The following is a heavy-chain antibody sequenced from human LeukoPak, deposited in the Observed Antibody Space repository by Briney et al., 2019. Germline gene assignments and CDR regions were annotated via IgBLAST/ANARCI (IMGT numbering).Heavy chain of an antibody. CDR3: ARKGGDMDPTDAFDI. CDR2: INWNGGST. J-gene: IGHJ3*02. CDR1: GFTFDDYG. Sequence: GGSLRLSCAASGFTFDDYGMSWVRQAPGKGLEWVSGINWNGGSTGYADSVKGRFTISRDNAKNSLYLQMNSLRAEDTALYYCARKGGDMDPTDAFDIWGQGTTVTVSS. V-gene: IGHV3-20*04. D-gene: IGHD2-15*01.